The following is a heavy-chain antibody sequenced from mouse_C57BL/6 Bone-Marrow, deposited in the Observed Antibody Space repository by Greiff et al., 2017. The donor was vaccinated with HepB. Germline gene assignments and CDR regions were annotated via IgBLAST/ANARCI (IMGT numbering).Heavy chain of an antibody. V-gene: IGHV1-26*01. CDR3: ARSGPLGYGSSYWYFDV. Sequence: VQLQQSGPELVKPGASVKISCKASGYTFTDYYMNWVKQSHGKSLEWIGDINPNNGGTSYNQKFKGKATLTVDKSSSTAYMELRSLTSEDSAVYYCARSGPLGYGSSYWYFDVWGTGTTVTVSS. D-gene: IGHD1-1*01. CDR2: INPNNGGT. CDR1: GYTFTDYY. J-gene: IGHJ1*03.